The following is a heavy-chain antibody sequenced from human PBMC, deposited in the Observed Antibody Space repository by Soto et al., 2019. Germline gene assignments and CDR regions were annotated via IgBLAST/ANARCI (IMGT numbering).Heavy chain of an antibody. Sequence: XASLTLSCVVSGFTFSSYAMSWVRQAPGQRLEWVATFSGGRDTTWHADSVKGRFTVSRDSSKNTPSLQMNSLRPEDTALYYCAQATSETCTGSICYSFDYWGQRTLVTVSS. D-gene: IGHD2-21*01. CDR2: FSGGRDTT. CDR3: AQATSETCTGSICYSFDY. V-gene: IGHV3-23*01. J-gene: IGHJ4*02. CDR1: GFTFSSYA.